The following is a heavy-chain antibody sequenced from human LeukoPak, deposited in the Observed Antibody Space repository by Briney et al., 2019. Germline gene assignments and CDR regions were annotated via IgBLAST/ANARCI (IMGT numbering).Heavy chain of an antibody. D-gene: IGHD3-22*01. CDR3: AREGYSSGYIDY. V-gene: IGHV3-74*01. J-gene: IGHJ4*02. CDR2: INSDGSST. Sequence: GGSLRLSCAASGFTFSSYWMHWVRQAPGKGLVWVSRINSDGSSTSYADSVKGRFTISRDNAKNTLYLQMNNLRAEDTAVYYCAREGYSSGYIDYWGQGTLVTVSS. CDR1: GFTFSSYW.